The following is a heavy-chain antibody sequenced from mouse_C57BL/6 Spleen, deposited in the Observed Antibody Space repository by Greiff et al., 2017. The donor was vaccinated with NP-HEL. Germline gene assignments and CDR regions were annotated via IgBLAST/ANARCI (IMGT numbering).Heavy chain of an antibody. CDR2: IYPGSGNT. Sequence: VQLVESGAELVRPGASVKLSCKASGYTFTDYYINWVKQRPGQGLEWIARIYPGSGNTYYNEKFKGKATLTAEKSSSTAYMQLSSLTSEDSAVYFCARDDSNFLYAMDYWGQGTSVTVSS. J-gene: IGHJ4*01. V-gene: IGHV1-76*01. D-gene: IGHD2-5*01. CDR3: ARDDSNFLYAMDY. CDR1: GYTFTDYY.